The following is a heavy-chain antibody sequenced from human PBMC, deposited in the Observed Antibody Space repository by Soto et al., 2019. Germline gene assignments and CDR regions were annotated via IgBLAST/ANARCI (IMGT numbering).Heavy chain of an antibody. D-gene: IGHD4-17*01. V-gene: IGHV3-53*01. Sequence: VGSLRLSCAASGFTVSSNYMSWVRQAPGKGLEWVSVIYSGGSTYYADSVKGRFTISRDNSKNTLYLQMNSLRAEDTAVYYCARLLLYGGNSENWFDPWGQGTLVTVSS. J-gene: IGHJ5*02. CDR1: GFTVSSNY. CDR3: ARLLLYGGNSENWFDP. CDR2: IYSGGST.